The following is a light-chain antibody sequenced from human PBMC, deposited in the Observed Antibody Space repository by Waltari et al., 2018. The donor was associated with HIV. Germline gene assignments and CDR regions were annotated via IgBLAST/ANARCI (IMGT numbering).Light chain of an antibody. CDR3: SSYTSSSTPYV. V-gene: IGLV2-14*01. J-gene: IGLJ1*01. Sequence: QSALTQPASVSGSPGQSITISCTGTTRDVGGYNYVSRYQQHPGKAPKLMIYEVSNRPSGVSNRFSGSKSGNTASLTISGLQAEDEADYYCSSYTSSSTPYVFGTGTKVTVL. CDR1: TRDVGGYNY. CDR2: EVS.